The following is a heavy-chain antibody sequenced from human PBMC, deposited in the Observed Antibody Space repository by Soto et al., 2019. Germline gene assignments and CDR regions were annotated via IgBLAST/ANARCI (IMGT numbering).Heavy chain of an antibody. Sequence: GGSLRLSCAVSGFTVSNNYMSWVRQAPGKGLEWVSSIYSGGSTYYADSVKGRFTISRDNSKNTLYLQMNSLRAEDTAVYYCARDRWGENCFLYFVYWGQGTLVTVSS. CDR2: IYSGGST. V-gene: IGHV3-53*01. CDR1: GFTVSNNY. J-gene: IGHJ4*02. CDR3: ARDRWGENCFLYFVY. D-gene: IGHD2-21*02.